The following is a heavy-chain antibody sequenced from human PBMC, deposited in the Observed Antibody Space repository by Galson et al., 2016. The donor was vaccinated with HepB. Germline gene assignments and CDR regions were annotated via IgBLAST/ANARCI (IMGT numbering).Heavy chain of an antibody. CDR2: ISDSGSRT. D-gene: IGHD3/OR15-3a*01. CDR1: GFSFSDSY. Sequence: SLRLSCAASGFSFSDSYISWIRRAPGKGLEWISYISDSGSRTYYADSVKGRFTMSRDNARKSAYLHLNSLSVEDTAVYYCATCHFYWTGYAYLDGLDVWGQGTTVTVSS. V-gene: IGHV3-11*01. CDR3: ATCHFYWTGYAYLDGLDV. J-gene: IGHJ6*02.